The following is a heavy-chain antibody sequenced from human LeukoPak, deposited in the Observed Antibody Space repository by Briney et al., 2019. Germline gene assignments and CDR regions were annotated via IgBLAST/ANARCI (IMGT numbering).Heavy chain of an antibody. J-gene: IGHJ4*02. CDR2: IRYDGSNK. D-gene: IGHD3-22*01. V-gene: IGHV3-30*02. CDR1: GFTFSSNG. Sequence: GGSLRLSCAASGFTFSSNGMHWVRQAPGKGLQWVAFIRYDGSNKYYADSVKGRFTISRDNSKNTLYLQMNSLRAEDTAVYYCAKGGTYDSSGYYPSDYWGQGTLVTVSS. CDR3: AKGGTYDSSGYYPSDY.